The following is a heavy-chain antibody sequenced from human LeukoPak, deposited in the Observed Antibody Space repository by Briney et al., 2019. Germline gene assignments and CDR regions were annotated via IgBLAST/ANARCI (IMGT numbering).Heavy chain of an antibody. J-gene: IGHJ3*02. D-gene: IGHD2-2*01. V-gene: IGHV1-8*01. CDR1: GYTFTSYD. CDR3: AKDSYQLLLGDAFDI. Sequence: ASVKVSCKASGYTFTSYDINWVRQATGQGLEWMGWMNPNSDNTDYAQKLQGRVTMTTDTSTSTAYMELRSLRSDDTAVYYCAKDSYQLLLGDAFDIWGQGTMVTVSS. CDR2: MNPNSDNT.